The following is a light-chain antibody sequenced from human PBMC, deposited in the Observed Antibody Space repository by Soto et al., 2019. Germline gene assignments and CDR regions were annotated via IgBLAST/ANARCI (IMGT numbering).Light chain of an antibody. CDR3: LQRSNWPET. V-gene: IGKV3-11*01. Sequence: EIVLTQSPATLSLSPGERATLSCRASQSVSSYLAWYQQKPGQAPRLLIYDASNRATGIPARFSGSGSGADVTHTISSLEPEDFAVYYCLQRSNWPETVGQGTKLEIK. CDR2: DAS. J-gene: IGKJ2*01. CDR1: QSVSSY.